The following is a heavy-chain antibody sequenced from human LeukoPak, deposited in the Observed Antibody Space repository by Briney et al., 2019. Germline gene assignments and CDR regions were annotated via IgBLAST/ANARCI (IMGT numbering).Heavy chain of an antibody. CDR2: TKEDGSEE. V-gene: IGHV3-7*01. CDR3: ARDVSARGSSWINYYYYYMDV. J-gene: IGHJ6*03. Sequence: AGGSLRLSCAASGFRFRNYWMNWVRQAPGKGLEWVANTKEDGSEEYYVDTVKGRFTISRDNAKNSLFLQMNSLRAEDTAVYYCARDVSARGSSWINYYYYYMDVWGKGTTVTVSS. D-gene: IGHD6-13*01. CDR1: GFRFRNYW.